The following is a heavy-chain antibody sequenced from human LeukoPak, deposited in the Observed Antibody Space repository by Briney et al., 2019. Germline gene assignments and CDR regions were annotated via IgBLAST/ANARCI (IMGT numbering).Heavy chain of an antibody. CDR1: GFTFSSYD. CDR3: AKGPLLWD. V-gene: IGHV3-23*01. D-gene: IGHD2/OR15-2a*01. J-gene: IGHJ4*02. CDR2: INSYGAYT. Sequence: GGSLRLSCAASGFTFSSYDMSWVRQAPGKGLEWVSTINSYGAYTYYADSVKGRFTISRDNSKNTLYLQMNSLRAEDTAVYYCAKGPLLWDWGQGTLVTVSS.